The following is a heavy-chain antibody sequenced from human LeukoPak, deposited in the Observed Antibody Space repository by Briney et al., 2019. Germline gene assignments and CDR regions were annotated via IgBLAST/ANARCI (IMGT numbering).Heavy chain of an antibody. CDR3: ARDRERFDP. V-gene: IGHV3-7*01. D-gene: IGHD1-1*01. CDR1: GFTFSGYW. CDR2: IKQDGSER. Sequence: GGSLRLSCAASGFTFSGYWMSWVRQAPGKGLEWVANIKQDGSERYYVDSVKGRFTISRDNAKNSLYLQMNSLRAEDTAVYYCARDRERFDPWGQGTLVTVSS. J-gene: IGHJ5*02.